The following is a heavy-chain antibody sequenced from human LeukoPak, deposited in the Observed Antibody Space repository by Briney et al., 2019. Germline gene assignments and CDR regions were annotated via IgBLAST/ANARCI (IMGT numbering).Heavy chain of an antibody. J-gene: IGHJ5*02. CDR2: ISGSGGST. V-gene: IGHV3-23*01. CDR3: AKDQPGRSGYRGGFGCDP. CDR1: GFTFSSYA. D-gene: IGHD3-3*01. Sequence: GGSLRLSCAASGFTFSSYALSWVPQAPGKGLVWVSAISGSGGSTYYADYVKGRFTISRDNTKTILYLQMNSLIAQDTVLSYSAKDQPGRSGYRGGFGCDPWDQGTLVSVSS.